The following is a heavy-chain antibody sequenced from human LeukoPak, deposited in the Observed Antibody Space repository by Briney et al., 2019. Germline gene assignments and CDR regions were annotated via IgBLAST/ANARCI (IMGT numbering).Heavy chain of an antibody. D-gene: IGHD6-13*01. Sequence: GGSLRLSCAASGFNFSTYTMNWVRQAPGKGLEWVSYISSRSTYIYYADSVKGRFTISRDNAKNSLYLQMNSLRAEDTAVYYCARIGAGSSRDYWGQGTLVTVSS. CDR2: ISSRSTYI. CDR3: ARIGAGSSRDY. J-gene: IGHJ4*02. CDR1: GFNFSTYT. V-gene: IGHV3-21*05.